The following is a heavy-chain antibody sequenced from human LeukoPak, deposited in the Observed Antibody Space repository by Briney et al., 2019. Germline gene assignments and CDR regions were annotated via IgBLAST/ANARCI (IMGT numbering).Heavy chain of an antibody. CDR1: GYTFTSYG. D-gene: IGHD2-15*01. J-gene: IGHJ4*02. CDR3: ARDYVVVVAATTIFDY. V-gene: IGHV1-18*01. Sequence: ASVKVSCKASGYTFTSYGISWVRQAPGQGLEWMGWISAYNGNTNYAQKLQGRVTMTTDTSTSTAYMELRRLRSDDTAVYYCARDYVVVVAATTIFDYWGQGTLVTVSS. CDR2: ISAYNGNT.